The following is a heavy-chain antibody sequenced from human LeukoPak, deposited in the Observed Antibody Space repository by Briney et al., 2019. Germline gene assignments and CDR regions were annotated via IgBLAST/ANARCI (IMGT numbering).Heavy chain of an antibody. CDR2: TYYSGST. V-gene: IGHV4-59*01. J-gene: IGHJ5*02. CDR3: AKDWELGS. CDR1: GGSISSYY. Sequence: SETLSLTCTVSGGSISSYYWNWIRQPPGKGLEWIGNTYYSGSTNYNPSLSSRVTISLDTSKNRFSLKMTSVTAADTAVYYCAKDWELGSWGQGTLVTISS. D-gene: IGHD1-26*01.